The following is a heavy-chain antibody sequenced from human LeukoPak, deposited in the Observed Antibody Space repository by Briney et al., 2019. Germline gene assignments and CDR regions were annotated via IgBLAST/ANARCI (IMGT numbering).Heavy chain of an antibody. CDR3: ATGRYDYVWGSYRPSYYMDV. CDR1: GFTFSNYS. CDR2: ISSSSSYI. J-gene: IGHJ6*03. D-gene: IGHD3-16*02. Sequence: GGSLRLSCAASGFTFSNYSMNWVRQAPGKGLEWVSSISSSSSYIYYADSVKGRFTISRDNAKNSLYLQMNSLRAEDTAVYYCATGRYDYVWGSYRPSYYMDVWGKGTTVTIS. V-gene: IGHV3-21*01.